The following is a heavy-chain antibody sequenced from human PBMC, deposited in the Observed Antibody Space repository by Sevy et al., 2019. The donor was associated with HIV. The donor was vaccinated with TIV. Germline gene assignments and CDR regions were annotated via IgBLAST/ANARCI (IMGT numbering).Heavy chain of an antibody. V-gene: IGHV4-61*02. CDR3: ARESGDCSSTSCYEGVFDY. J-gene: IGHJ4*02. CDR2: FYTSGGT. D-gene: IGHD2-2*01. Sequence: SETLSLTCTVSGGSISSGNYYWSWIRQPAGKGLEWIGRFYTSGGTNYNPSLKSRVTISVGTSKNQFSLKLSSVTAADTAVYYCARESGDCSSTSCYEGVFDYWGQGTLVTVSS. CDR1: GGSISSGNYY.